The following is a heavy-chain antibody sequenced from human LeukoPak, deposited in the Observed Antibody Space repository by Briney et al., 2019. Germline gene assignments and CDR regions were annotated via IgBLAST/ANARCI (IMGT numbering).Heavy chain of an antibody. Sequence: PSETLSLTCAVYGGSFSSYYWSWIRQPPGKGLEWIGEINHSGDTNYNPSLKSRVTISVDTSKNQFSLKLRSVTAADTAVYYCARHGRGMPGYYSSYYYYYMDVWGKGTTVTISS. CDR3: ARHGRGMPGYYSSYYYYYMDV. J-gene: IGHJ6*03. CDR1: GGSFSSYY. V-gene: IGHV4-34*01. CDR2: INHSGDT. D-gene: IGHD3-9*01.